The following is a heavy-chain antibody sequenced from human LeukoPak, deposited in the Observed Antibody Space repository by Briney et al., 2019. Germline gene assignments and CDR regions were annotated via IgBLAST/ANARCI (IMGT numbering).Heavy chain of an antibody. J-gene: IGHJ4*02. CDR2: INPSGDST. Sequence: ASVKVSCKASGYIFTSYYIHWVRQAPGQGLEWMGIINPSGDSTNYAQRFQGRVTMTRDTSTSTVYMELSSLRSEDTAVYYCARDCSGRSCYWGQGTLVTVSS. CDR3: ARDCSGRSCY. V-gene: IGHV1-46*01. CDR1: GYIFTSYY. D-gene: IGHD2-15*01.